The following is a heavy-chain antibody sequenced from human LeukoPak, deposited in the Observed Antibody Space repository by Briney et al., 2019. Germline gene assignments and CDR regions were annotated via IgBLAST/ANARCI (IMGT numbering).Heavy chain of an antibody. CDR2: ISSSSSTI. CDR3: ARERGGWFDP. D-gene: IGHD3-10*01. V-gene: IGHV3-48*02. J-gene: IGHJ5*02. CDR1: GFIFSNYN. Sequence: GGSQRLSCAASGFIFSNYNMNWVRQAPGKGLEWVSHISSSSSTIYYADSVKGRFTISRDTAKNSLYLQMNSLTDEDTAVYYCARERGGWFDPWGQGTLVTVSS.